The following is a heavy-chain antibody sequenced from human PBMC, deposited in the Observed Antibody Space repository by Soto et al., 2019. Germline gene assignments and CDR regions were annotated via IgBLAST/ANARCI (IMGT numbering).Heavy chain of an antibody. CDR1: GITFSGSA. J-gene: IGHJ4*02. CDR3: TSYYYDSSGSTPIDY. Sequence: PGGSLRLSFAASGITFSGSAMHWVRQASGKGLEWVGRIRSRANSYATAYAASVKGRFTITRDDSKKRAYMQMNSLKTEDTAVYYCTSYYYDSSGSTPIDYWGQGTLVTVSS. V-gene: IGHV3-73*01. D-gene: IGHD3-22*01. CDR2: IRSRANSYAT.